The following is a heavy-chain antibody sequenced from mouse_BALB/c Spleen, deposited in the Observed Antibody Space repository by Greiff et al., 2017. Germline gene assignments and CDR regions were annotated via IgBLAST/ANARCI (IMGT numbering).Heavy chain of an antibody. D-gene: IGHD1-1*02. CDR3: ARHRYGGSTSGYAMDY. CDR1: EYEFPSHD. CDR2: INSDGGST. V-gene: IGHV5-2*01. Sequence: EVKLMESGGGLVQPGESLKLSCESNEYEFPSHDMSWVRKTPEKRLELVAAINSDGGSTYYPDTMERRFIISRDNTKKTLYLQMSSLRSEDTALYYCARHRYGGSTSGYAMDYWGQGTSVTVSS. J-gene: IGHJ4*01.